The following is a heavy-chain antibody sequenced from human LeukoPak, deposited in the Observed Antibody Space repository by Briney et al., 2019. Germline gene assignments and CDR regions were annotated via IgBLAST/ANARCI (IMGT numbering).Heavy chain of an antibody. CDR3: ARGGRGWYRPSADY. CDR1: RFIFSDYY. V-gene: IGHV3-11*01. D-gene: IGHD6-19*01. Sequence: PGGSLRLSCAASRFIFSDYYMIWIRQAPGKGLEWVSYISSSGTTTYYTDSMKGRLTISRDNAKNSLYLQMNSLRAEDTAVYYCARGGRGWYRPSADYWGQGTLVTVSS. CDR2: ISSSGTTT. J-gene: IGHJ4*02.